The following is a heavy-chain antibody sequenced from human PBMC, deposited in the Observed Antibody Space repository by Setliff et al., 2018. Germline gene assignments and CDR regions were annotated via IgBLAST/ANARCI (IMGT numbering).Heavy chain of an antibody. CDR3: ARGRVGFRFYYAYMDV. D-gene: IGHD3-10*01. CDR2: ISAYNGNT. J-gene: IGHJ6*03. Sequence: GASVKVSCKASGYTFTSYDINWVRQAPGQGLEWMGWISAYNGNTNYAQKLQGWVTMTRDTSISTAYMELSRLRSDDTAVYYCARGRVGFRFYYAYMDVWGKGTTVTVSS. V-gene: IGHV1-2*04. CDR1: GYTFTSYD.